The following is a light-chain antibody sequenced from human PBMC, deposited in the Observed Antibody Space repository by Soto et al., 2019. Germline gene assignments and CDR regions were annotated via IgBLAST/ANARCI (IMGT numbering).Light chain of an antibody. CDR3: QQYITLRRLT. CDR1: QDISNY. V-gene: IGKV1-33*01. J-gene: IGKJ3*01. Sequence: DIQMTQSPSSLSASVGDRVTITCQASQDISNYLNWSQQKPGKAPKLLIYDASNLETGVPSKFSGSRSGTEFTFTISSLQPEDIATYYCQQYITLRRLTFGP. CDR2: DAS.